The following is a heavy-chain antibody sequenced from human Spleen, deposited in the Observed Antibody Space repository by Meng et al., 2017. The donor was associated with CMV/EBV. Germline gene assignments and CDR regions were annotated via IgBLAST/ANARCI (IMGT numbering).Heavy chain of an antibody. CDR2: INHSGST. J-gene: IGHJ4*02. V-gene: IGHV4-34*01. CDR3: AGQISVGYFDY. Sequence: VQLQRGGGGLLKPSETLSLTCAVYGGSFSGYYWSWIRQPPGKGLEWIGEINHSGSTNYNPSLKSRVTISVDTSKNQFSLKLSSVTAADTAVYYCAGQISVGYFDYWGQGTLVTVSS. D-gene: IGHD1-26*01. CDR1: GGSFSGYY.